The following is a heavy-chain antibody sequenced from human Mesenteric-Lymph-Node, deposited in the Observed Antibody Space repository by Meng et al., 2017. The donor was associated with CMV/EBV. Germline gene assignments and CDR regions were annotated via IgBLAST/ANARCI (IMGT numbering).Heavy chain of an antibody. V-gene: IGHV4-39*01. CDR3: ARPHYYGSGSSPWFDP. D-gene: IGHD3-10*01. Sequence: LQLQESGPGLVEPSETLSLTCTVPGGSISSSSYYWGWIRQPPGKGLEWIGSIYYSGSTYYNPSLKSRVTISVDTSKNQFSLKLSSVTAADTAVYYCARPHYYGSGSSPWFDPWGQGTLVTVSS. CDR1: GGSISSSSYY. J-gene: IGHJ5*02. CDR2: IYYSGST.